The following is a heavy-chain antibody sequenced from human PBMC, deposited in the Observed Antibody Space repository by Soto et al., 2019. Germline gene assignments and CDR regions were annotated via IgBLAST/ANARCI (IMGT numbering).Heavy chain of an antibody. CDR2: ISSSSSYI. CDR1: GFTFSSYS. Sequence: PGGSLRLSCAASGFTFSSYSMNWVRQAPGKGLEWVSSISSSSSYIYYADSVKGRFTISRDNAKNSLYLQMNSLRAEDTAVYYCAREDSGSYYNRVDYYDSSGFDYWGQGXLVTVYS. J-gene: IGHJ4*02. CDR3: AREDSGSYYNRVDYYDSSGFDY. D-gene: IGHD3-22*01. V-gene: IGHV3-21*01.